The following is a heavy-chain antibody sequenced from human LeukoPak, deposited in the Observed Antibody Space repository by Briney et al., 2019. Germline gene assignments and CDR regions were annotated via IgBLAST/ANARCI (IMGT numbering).Heavy chain of an antibody. CDR3: ARDDILTGYPYFDY. V-gene: IGHV3-74*01. J-gene: IGHJ4*02. CDR2: INSDGSST. D-gene: IGHD3-9*01. Sequence: PGGXLRLSCAASGFTFSSYWMHWVRQAPGKGLVWVSRINSDGSSTSYADSVKGRFTISRDNAKNTLYLQMNSLRAEDTAVYYCARDDILTGYPYFDYWGQGTLVTVSS. CDR1: GFTFSSYW.